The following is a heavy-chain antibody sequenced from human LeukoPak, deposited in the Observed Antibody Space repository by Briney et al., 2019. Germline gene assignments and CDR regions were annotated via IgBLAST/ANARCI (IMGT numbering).Heavy chain of an antibody. D-gene: IGHD5-18*01. CDR3: ARREDTAMAASAFDI. CDR1: GGSISSYY. J-gene: IGHJ3*02. CDR2: IYYSGST. V-gene: IGHV4-59*01. Sequence: SETLSLTCTVSGGSISSYYWSWIWQPPGKGLEWIGYIYYSGSTNYNPSLKSRVTISVDTSKNQFSLKLSSVTAADTAVYYCARREDTAMAASAFDIWGQGTMVTVSS.